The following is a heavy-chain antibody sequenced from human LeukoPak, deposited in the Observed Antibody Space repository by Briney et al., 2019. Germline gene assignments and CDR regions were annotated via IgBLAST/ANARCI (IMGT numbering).Heavy chain of an antibody. D-gene: IGHD3-10*01. CDR2: IHHSGRI. V-gene: IGHV4-4*02. CDR1: GGSISSDNW. CDR3: AREGLNMVRGVIPKEAWGWFDP. J-gene: IGHJ5*02. Sequence: SETLSLTSGVSGGSISSDNWWSWVRQPPGKGLEWIGEIHHSGRINNNPSLKSRVTISVDKSKNQLSLKLSSVTAADTAVYYCAREGLNMVRGVIPKEAWGWFDPWGQGTLVTVSS.